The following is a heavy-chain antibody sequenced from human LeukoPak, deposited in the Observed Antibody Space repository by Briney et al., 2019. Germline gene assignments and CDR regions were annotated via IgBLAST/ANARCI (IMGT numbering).Heavy chain of an antibody. CDR3: ARGLAVVPAGVPDY. J-gene: IGHJ4*02. V-gene: IGHV3-74*01. Sequence: GGSLRLSCAASGFTFCTYWMYWVRHTPGEGLVWVARVNTDGSGTTYADSVKGRFTISRDNAKNTLYLQMNSLRDEDTAVYFCARGLAVVPAGVPDYWGQGTLVTVSS. CDR1: GFTFCTYW. CDR2: VNTDGSGT. D-gene: IGHD2-2*01.